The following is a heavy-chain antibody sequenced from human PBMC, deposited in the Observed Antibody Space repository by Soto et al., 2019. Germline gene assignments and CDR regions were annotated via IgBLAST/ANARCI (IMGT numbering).Heavy chain of an antibody. CDR1: GITFSNVW. V-gene: IGHV3-15*01. Sequence: EVQLVESGGGLVKPGGTLRVSCAASGITFSNVWMTWVRKAPGKGREGVGRIKSKTDGGTTDYGAPVRGRFTISRDDSKNTLYLQMNSLKTEDTAVYYCTTGRFSSSLYFDSWGQGTLVTVSS. J-gene: IGHJ4*02. CDR2: IKSKTDGGTT. D-gene: IGHD6-6*01. CDR3: TTGRFSSSLYFDS.